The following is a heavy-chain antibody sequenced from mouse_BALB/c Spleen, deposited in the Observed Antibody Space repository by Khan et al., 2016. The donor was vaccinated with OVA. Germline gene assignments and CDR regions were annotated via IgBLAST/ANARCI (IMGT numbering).Heavy chain of an antibody. CDR3: ARMARK. V-gene: IGHV14-3*02. CDR2: IDPQNGET. CDR1: GYNIKDNY. J-gene: IGHJ2*01. Sequence: VQLQQSGAELVKSGATVKLSCKASGYNIKDNYMHWLKQWPEKGLEWIGRIDPQNGETKYEPNFKGKAAITVETSANTAYLQISNLTSEDTAVYDCARMARKWGQGTTLTVSS.